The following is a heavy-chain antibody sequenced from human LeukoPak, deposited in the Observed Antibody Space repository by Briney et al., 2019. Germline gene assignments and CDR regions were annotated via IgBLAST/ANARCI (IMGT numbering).Heavy chain of an antibody. D-gene: IGHD3-10*01. V-gene: IGHV4-59*01. J-gene: IGHJ4*02. CDR2: IYNSGST. CDR1: GDSISIYY. CDR3: ARDRELGY. Sequence: SETLSLTCTVSGDSISIYYWSWIRQPPGKGLEWIGYIYNSGSTNYNPSLKSRVTISVDTSKNQFSLKLTSVTAADTAVYYCARDRELGYWGQGTLVTVFS.